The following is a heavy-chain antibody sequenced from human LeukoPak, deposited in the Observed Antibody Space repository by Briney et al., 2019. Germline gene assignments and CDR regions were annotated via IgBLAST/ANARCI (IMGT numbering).Heavy chain of an antibody. CDR2: INPNSGGP. CDR1: GYTFTGYY. J-gene: IGHJ6*03. Sequence: GASVKVSCKASGYTFTGYYMHWVRQAPGQGLEWMGWINPNSGGPNYAQKFQGRVTMTRDTSISTAYMELSRLRSDDTAVYYCARAGLGYCSSTSCSRVVRYYYYYMDVWGKGTTVTVSS. D-gene: IGHD2-2*01. V-gene: IGHV1-2*02. CDR3: ARAGLGYCSSTSCSRVVRYYYYYMDV.